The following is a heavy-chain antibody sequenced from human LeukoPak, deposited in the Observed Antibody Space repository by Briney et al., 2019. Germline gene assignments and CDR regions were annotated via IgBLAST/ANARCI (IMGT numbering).Heavy chain of an antibody. V-gene: IGHV3-21*05. CDR3: ASGTYYYDAPSSY. CDR2: ISSTSTFI. J-gene: IGHJ4*02. D-gene: IGHD3-22*01. CDR1: GFTFNSYS. Sequence: GGSLRLSCATSGFTFNSYSMSWVRQAPGKGLQWVSYISSTSTFIYYADSVKGRFTISRDSAKNSLYLQMSSLRAEDTAVYYCASGTYYYDAPSSYWGQGTLVTVSS.